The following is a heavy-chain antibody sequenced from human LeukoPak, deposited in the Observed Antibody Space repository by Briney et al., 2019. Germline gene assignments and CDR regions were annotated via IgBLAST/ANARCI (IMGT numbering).Heavy chain of an antibody. J-gene: IGHJ4*02. D-gene: IGHD2-21*01. V-gene: IGHV1-24*01. Sequence: ASVKVPCKVSGYTLTELSMHWVRQAPGKGLEWMGGFDPEDGETIYAQKFQGGVTMTEDTSTDTAYMELSSLRSEDTAVYYCATVSDKAPDYWGQGTLVTVSS. CDR2: FDPEDGET. CDR3: ATVSDKAPDY. CDR1: GYTLTELS.